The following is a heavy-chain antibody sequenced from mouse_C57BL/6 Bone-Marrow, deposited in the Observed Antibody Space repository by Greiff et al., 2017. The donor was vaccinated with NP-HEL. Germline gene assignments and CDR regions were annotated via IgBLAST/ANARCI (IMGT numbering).Heavy chain of an antibody. CDR3: VGGPSLAY. Sequence: EVQLVESGGGLVQPKGSLKLSCAASGFTFNTYAMHWVRPAPGKGLEWVARIRSKSSNYATYYADSGKARFTISKYASQSMIDLKMNNVKAEDTAMYYYVGGPSLAYWGQGTLVTVSA. V-gene: IGHV10-3*01. CDR1: GFTFNTYA. J-gene: IGHJ3*01. CDR2: IRSKSSNYAT.